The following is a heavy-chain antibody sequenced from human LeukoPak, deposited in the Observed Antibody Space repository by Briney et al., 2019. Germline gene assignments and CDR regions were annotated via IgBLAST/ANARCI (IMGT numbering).Heavy chain of an antibody. CDR3: ARLGYSSGWLGYYYYYYMDV. CDR2: ISAYNGNT. V-gene: IGHV1-18*01. Sequence: GASVKVSCKASGYTFTSYGISWVRQAPGQGLEWMGWISAYNGNTNYAQKLQGRVTMTTDTSTSTAYMELRSLRSDDTAVYYCARLGYSSGWLGYYYYYYMDVWGKGTTVTISS. D-gene: IGHD6-19*01. J-gene: IGHJ6*03. CDR1: GYTFTSYG.